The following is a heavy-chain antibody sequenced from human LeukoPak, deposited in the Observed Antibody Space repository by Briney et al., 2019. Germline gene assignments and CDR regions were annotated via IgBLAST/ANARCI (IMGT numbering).Heavy chain of an antibody. CDR2: INPNSGGT. CDR1: GYTFIGYY. D-gene: IGHD4-11*01. CDR3: ARKYGNYNAVLAFDI. Sequence: GASVKLSCNASGYTFIGYYMYWVRQAPGQGPEWMGWINPNSGGTNYAQKFQGRVTMTRDTSISTAYMELSRLRSDDTAVYYCARKYGNYNAVLAFDIWGQGTMVTVSS. V-gene: IGHV1-2*02. J-gene: IGHJ3*02.